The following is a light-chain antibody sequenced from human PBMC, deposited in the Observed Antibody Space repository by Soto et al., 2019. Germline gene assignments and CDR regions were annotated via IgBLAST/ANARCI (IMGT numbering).Light chain of an antibody. J-gene: IGKJ2*02. Sequence: DIVMTQSPLSLPVTTGEPAAISCRSSQILLYSNGYNYLDWYLQKPGQSPELLIYLTFNRASGVPDRFSGSGSGTDFTLNISRVEAEDVGVYYCMQALQTPRTFGQGTKLEIK. CDR3: MQALQTPRT. CDR1: QILLYSNGYNY. V-gene: IGKV2-28*01. CDR2: LTF.